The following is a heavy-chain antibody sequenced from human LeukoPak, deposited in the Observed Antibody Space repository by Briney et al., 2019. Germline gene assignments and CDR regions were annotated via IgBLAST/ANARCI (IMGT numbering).Heavy chain of an antibody. J-gene: IGHJ6*01. CDR1: GFTFSSYS. V-gene: IGHV3-21*01. D-gene: IGHD2-2*01. Sequence: GGSLRLSCAASGFTFSSYSMNWVRQAPGKGLERVSSISSSSSYIYYADSVKGRFTISRDNAKNSLYLQMNSLRAEDTAVYYCARDRTETXXXXXXVKXXXXXXXXXXXXXXXXSAPXASYY. CDR3: ARDRTETXXXXXXVKXXXXXXXXXXXXXXXXSAPXASYY. CDR2: ISSSSSYI.